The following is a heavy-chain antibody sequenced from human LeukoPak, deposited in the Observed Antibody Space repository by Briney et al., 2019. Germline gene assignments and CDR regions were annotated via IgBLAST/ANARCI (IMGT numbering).Heavy chain of an antibody. Sequence: GGSLRLSCAASGFTFDDYGMSWVRQAPGKGLEWVSGINWNGGSTGYADSVKGRFTISRDNAKNSLYLQMNSLRAEDMALYYCAKDMRGSGSYGFDYWGQGTLVTVSS. D-gene: IGHD3-10*01. CDR2: INWNGGST. V-gene: IGHV3-20*04. J-gene: IGHJ4*02. CDR3: AKDMRGSGSYGFDY. CDR1: GFTFDDYG.